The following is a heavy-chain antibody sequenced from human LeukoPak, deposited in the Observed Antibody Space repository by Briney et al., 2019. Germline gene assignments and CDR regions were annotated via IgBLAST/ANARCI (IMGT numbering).Heavy chain of an antibody. Sequence: NAGESLRISCKGSGYIFTNYWIGWVRQMPGKGLEWMGIIYPGDSDTRYSPSFQGQVTISADRSINTAYLQWSSLEASDSAVYYCARLAVAGTGFNYWGQGTLVTVSS. D-gene: IGHD6-19*01. CDR3: ARLAVAGTGFNY. J-gene: IGHJ4*02. CDR2: IYPGDSDT. V-gene: IGHV5-51*01. CDR1: GYIFTNYW.